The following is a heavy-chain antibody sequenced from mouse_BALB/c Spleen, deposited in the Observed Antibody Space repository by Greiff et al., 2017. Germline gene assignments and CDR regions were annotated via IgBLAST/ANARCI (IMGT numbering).Heavy chain of an antibody. J-gene: IGHJ2*01. D-gene: IGHD4-1*01. Sequence: VQVVESGPGLVAPSQSLSITCTVSGFSLTSYGVHWVRQPPGKGLEWLGVIWAGGSTNYNSALMSRLSISKDNSKSQVFLKMNSLQTDDTAMYYCARAKLGQQRYYFDYWGQGTTLTVSS. CDR2: IWAGGST. V-gene: IGHV2-9*02. CDR3: ARAKLGQQRYYFDY. CDR1: GFSLTSYG.